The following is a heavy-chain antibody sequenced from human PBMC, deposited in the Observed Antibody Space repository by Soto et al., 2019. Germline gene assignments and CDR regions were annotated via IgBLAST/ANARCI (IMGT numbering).Heavy chain of an antibody. CDR2: INAGNGNT. D-gene: IGHD3-9*01. Sequence: ASVKVSCKASGYTFTSYAMHWVRQAPGQRLEWMGWINAGNGNTKYSQKFQGRVTITRDTSASTAYMELSSLRSEDTAVYYCARGADYDILTGYSPGWFDPWGQGTLVTVSS. V-gene: IGHV1-3*01. CDR3: ARGADYDILTGYSPGWFDP. CDR1: GYTFTSYA. J-gene: IGHJ5*02.